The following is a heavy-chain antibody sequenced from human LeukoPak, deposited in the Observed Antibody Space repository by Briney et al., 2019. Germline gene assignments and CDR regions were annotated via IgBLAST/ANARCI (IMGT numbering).Heavy chain of an antibody. V-gene: IGHV3-11*04. CDR3: ARSRPYCSSTSCYFGAFDI. CDR1: GFTFSDYY. Sequence: SGGSLRLSCAASGFTFSDYYMSWIRQAPGKGLEWVSYVSSSGSTIYYADSVKGRFTISRDNAKNSLYLQMNSLRAEDTAVYYCARSRPYCSSTSCYFGAFDIWGQGTMVTVSS. D-gene: IGHD2-2*01. J-gene: IGHJ3*02. CDR2: VSSSGSTI.